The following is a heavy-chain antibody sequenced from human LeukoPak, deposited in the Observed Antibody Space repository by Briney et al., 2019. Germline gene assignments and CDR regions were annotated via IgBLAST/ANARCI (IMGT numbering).Heavy chain of an antibody. V-gene: IGHV4-59*01. CDR1: GGSISSYY. CDR3: ARDSRVRDGYKGPLVDY. J-gene: IGHJ4*02. Sequence: SETLSLTCTVSGGSISSYYWSWIRQPPGKGLEWIGYIYYSGSTNYNPSLKSRVTISVDTSKNQFSLKLSSVTAADTAVYYCARDSRVRDGYKGPLVDYWGQGTLVTVSS. D-gene: IGHD5-24*01. CDR2: IYYSGST.